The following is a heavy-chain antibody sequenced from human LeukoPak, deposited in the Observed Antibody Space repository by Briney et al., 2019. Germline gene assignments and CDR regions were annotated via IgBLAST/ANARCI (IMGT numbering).Heavy chain of an antibody. V-gene: IGHV4-59*01. J-gene: IGHJ4*02. Sequence: PSETLSLTCTVSGGSISSDHWNWIRQPPGKGLEWTGCIYYSGSTYYNPSLKSRVTISVDMSKSQFSLRLTSVTAADTAVYYCARAVAGTDYWGQGTLVTVSS. CDR1: GGSISSDH. CDR3: ARAVAGTDY. D-gene: IGHD6-19*01. CDR2: IYYSGST.